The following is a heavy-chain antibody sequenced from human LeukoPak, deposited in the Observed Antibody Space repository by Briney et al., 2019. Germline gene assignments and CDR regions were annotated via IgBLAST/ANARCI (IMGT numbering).Heavy chain of an antibody. J-gene: IGHJ4*02. CDR1: GFRFSYSW. Sequence: GGSLRLSCAASGFRFSYSWMYWVRQGPGKGPVWVSRMKTDGSTIEYADSVKGRFTISRDNAKNTLFLQMSSLRVEDTAVYYCARGADHGGSYYPDWGQGTRVAISS. CDR2: MKTDGSTI. D-gene: IGHD3-10*01. CDR3: ARGADHGGSYYPD. V-gene: IGHV3-74*01.